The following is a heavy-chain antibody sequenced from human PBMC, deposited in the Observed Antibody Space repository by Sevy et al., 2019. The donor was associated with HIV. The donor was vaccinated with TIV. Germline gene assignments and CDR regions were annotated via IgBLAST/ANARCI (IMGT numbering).Heavy chain of an antibody. D-gene: IGHD6-19*01. Sequence: GGSLRLSCAASGFTLSSHAMHWVRQAPGKGLEWVALISYDGVIKYYAESVKGRFTISRDNSKNTLYLQMTSLRADDTAVYYCAREAGYSTGWSPGNYWGQGPLVTVSS. CDR3: AREAGYSTGWSPGNY. CDR1: GFTLSSHA. V-gene: IGHV3-30*14. CDR2: ISYDGVIK. J-gene: IGHJ4*02.